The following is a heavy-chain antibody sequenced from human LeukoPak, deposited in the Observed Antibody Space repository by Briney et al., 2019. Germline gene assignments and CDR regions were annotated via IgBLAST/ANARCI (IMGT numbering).Heavy chain of an antibody. J-gene: IGHJ5*02. D-gene: IGHD3-16*01. V-gene: IGHV4-59*01. Sequence: SETLSLTCTVSGGSISSYYWSWIRQPPGKGLEWIGYIYYSGSTNYNPSLKSRVTISVDTSKNQFSLKLSSVTAADTAAYYCARDGPGTAAKGGWFDPWGQGTLVTVSS. CDR2: IYYSGST. CDR3: ARDGPGTAAKGGWFDP. CDR1: GGSISSYY.